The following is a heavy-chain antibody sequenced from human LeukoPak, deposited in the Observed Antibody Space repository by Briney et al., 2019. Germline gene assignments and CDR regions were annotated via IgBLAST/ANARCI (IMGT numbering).Heavy chain of an antibody. CDR2: MYPGDSDP. J-gene: IGHJ4*02. Sequence: GESLQISCKGSGYIFITYWIAWVRQMPGKGLEWMGIMYPGDSDPRYNPSFQGQVTISADKSISTAYLLWSSLKASDTAMYYCARHGVGSSWFGFDYWGQGTLVTVSS. CDR1: GYIFITYW. D-gene: IGHD6-13*01. CDR3: ARHGVGSSWFGFDY. V-gene: IGHV5-51*01.